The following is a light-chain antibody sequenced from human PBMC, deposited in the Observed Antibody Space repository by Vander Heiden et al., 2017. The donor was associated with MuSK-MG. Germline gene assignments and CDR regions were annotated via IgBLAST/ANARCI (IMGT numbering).Light chain of an antibody. Sequence: SYVLTQPTSVSVAPGQTARITCGGINIGIRSVHWYQQKPGQAPVLVVPEDSDRPSGIREPFSASTSGNTDNLIIRRVEAGDEAYEYWYVWANSSDHPWVFGPGTKLTVL. V-gene: IGLV3-21*02. CDR1: NIGIRS. J-gene: IGLJ3*02. CDR3: YVWANSSDHPWV. CDR2: EDS.